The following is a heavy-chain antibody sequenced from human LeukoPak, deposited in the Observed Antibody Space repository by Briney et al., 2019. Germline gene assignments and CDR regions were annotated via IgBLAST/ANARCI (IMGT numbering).Heavy chain of an antibody. J-gene: IGHJ4*02. D-gene: IGHD5-18*01. CDR3: AKDYADTATVVPPDY. CDR2: IWYDGSNK. V-gene: IGHV3-33*06. CDR1: GFTFSSYG. Sequence: GGSLRLSCAASGFTFSSYGMHWVRQAPGKGLEWVAVIWYDGSNKYYADSVKGRFTISRDNSKNTLYLQMNSLRAEDTAVYYCAKDYADTATVVPPDYWGQGTLVTVSS.